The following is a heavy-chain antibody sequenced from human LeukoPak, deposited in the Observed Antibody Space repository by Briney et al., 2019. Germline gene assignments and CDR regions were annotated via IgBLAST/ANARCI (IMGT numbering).Heavy chain of an antibody. J-gene: IGHJ4*02. D-gene: IGHD3-22*01. CDR3: ARGSRNYYDSSSYYYY. Sequence: GGSLRLSCAASGFTFSSYAMHWVRQAPGKGLEYVSAISSNGGSTYYANSVKGRFTISRDNSKNTLYLQMGSLRAEDMAVYYCARGSRNYYDSSSYYYYWGQGTLVTVSS. CDR2: ISSNGGST. V-gene: IGHV3-64*01. CDR1: GFTFSSYA.